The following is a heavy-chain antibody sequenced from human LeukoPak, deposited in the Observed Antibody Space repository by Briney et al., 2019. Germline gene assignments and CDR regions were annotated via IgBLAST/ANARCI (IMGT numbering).Heavy chain of an antibody. V-gene: IGHV1-2*06. J-gene: IGHJ4*02. Sequence: ASVKVSCKASGYTFTGYYMHWLRQAPGQGLEWMGRINPNSGGTNYAQKFQGRVTMTRDTSISTAYMELSRLRSDDTAVYYCARDSNYGDYLYDYWGQGTLVTVSS. D-gene: IGHD4-17*01. CDR3: ARDSNYGDYLYDY. CDR1: GYTFTGYY. CDR2: INPNSGGT.